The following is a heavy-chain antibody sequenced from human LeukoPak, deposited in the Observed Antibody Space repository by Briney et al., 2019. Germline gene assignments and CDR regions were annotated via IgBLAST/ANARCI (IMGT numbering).Heavy chain of an antibody. D-gene: IGHD3-3*01. CDR3: AKDWTFLAVAVSA. V-gene: IGHV3-23*01. CDR1: GFIFSSCV. J-gene: IGHJ1*01. Sequence: PGGSLRLSCAPSGFIFSSCVMSWVRRAPGKGLEWVSALSGSGGSTYYADSVKGRFTISRDNSKNTMYLQMNSLRAEDTAVYYYAKDWTFLAVAVSAWGPGNLVTVSS. CDR2: LSGSGGST.